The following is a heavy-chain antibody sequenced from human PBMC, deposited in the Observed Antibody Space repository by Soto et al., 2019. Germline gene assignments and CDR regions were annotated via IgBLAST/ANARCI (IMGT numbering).Heavy chain of an antibody. CDR3: ARRRAWNDAFDF. CDR2: IDPSDSYT. CDR1: GYSFTSYW. J-gene: IGHJ4*02. D-gene: IGHD1-1*01. Sequence: GESLKISCKGSGYSFTSYWISWVRQMPGKGLEWMGRIDPSDSYTNYSPPFQGQVTFSADKSLTTAYLQWNSLKASDTAKYYCARRRAWNDAFDFWGQGTLVTVSS. V-gene: IGHV5-10-1*04.